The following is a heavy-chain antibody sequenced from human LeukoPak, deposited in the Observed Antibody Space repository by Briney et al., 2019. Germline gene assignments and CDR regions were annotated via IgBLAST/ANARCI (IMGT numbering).Heavy chain of an antibody. J-gene: IGHJ3*02. V-gene: IGHV4-38-2*01. Sequence: SETLSLTCAVSGYSINSGYYWGWIRQPPGKGLEWIGSIYHSGTTYYNPSLKSRVTVSVDTSKNQFSLKLSSVTAADTAVYYCARLKSFSGYFGVFDIWGQGTMVTVCS. CDR1: GYSINSGYY. CDR3: ARLKSFSGYFGVFDI. CDR2: IYHSGTT. D-gene: IGHD4-17*01.